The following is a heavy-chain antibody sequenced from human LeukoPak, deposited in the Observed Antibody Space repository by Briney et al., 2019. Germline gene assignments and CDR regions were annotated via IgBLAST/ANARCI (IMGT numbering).Heavy chain of an antibody. CDR2: ISYDGRNS. J-gene: IGHJ4*02. Sequence: PGGSLRLSCVASGFTLSSYAIQWVRQAPGKGLEWVAVISYDGRNSYYADSLRGRFTISRDNSKNTLYLQMNSLRAEDTAVYYCANVAAAGRRTFTGFSDYWGQGTLVTVSS. V-gene: IGHV3-30*04. CDR3: ANVAAAGRRTFTGFSDY. D-gene: IGHD6-13*01. CDR1: GFTLSSYA.